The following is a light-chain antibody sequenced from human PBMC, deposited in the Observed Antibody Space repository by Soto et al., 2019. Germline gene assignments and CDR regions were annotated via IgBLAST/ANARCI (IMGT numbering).Light chain of an antibody. CDR3: SSYTSSSPPVV. V-gene: IGLV2-14*01. Sequence: QSALTQPASVSGSPGQSITISCTGTSSDVGGYNYVSWYQQHPGKAPKLMIYDVSNRPSGVSNRFSGSKSGNTDSLTISGLQAEDEADYYCSSYTSSSPPVVFGGGTKLTVL. CDR1: SSDVGGYNY. J-gene: IGLJ2*01. CDR2: DVS.